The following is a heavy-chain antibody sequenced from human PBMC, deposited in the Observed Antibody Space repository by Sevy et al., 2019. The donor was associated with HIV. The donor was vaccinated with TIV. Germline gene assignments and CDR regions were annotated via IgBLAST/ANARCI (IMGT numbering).Heavy chain of an antibody. V-gene: IGHV3-30-3*01. CDR3: ARDRYSGTPGAFDI. D-gene: IGHD1-26*01. CDR2: ISYDGSNK. J-gene: IGHJ3*02. Sequence: GGSLRLSCAASGFTFSSYAMHWVRQAPGKGLEWVAVISYDGSNKYYADSVKGRFTISRDNSKNPLYLQMNSLRAEDTAEYYCARDRYSGTPGAFDIWGQGTMVTVSS. CDR1: GFTFSSYA.